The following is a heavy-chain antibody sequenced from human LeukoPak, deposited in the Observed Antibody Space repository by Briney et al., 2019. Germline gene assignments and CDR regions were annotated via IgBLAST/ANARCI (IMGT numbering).Heavy chain of an antibody. CDR1: GGSISSQY. CDR2: IYYSGST. J-gene: IGHJ5*02. V-gene: IGHV4-59*11. D-gene: IGHD3-3*01. Sequence: SETLSLTCTVSGGSISSQYWSWIRQPPGKGLEWIGYIYYSGSTNYNPSLKSRVTISVDTSKNQFSLKLSSVTAADTAVYYCARGHYDFWSGYLNWLDPWGQGTLVTVSS. CDR3: ARGHYDFWSGYLNWLDP.